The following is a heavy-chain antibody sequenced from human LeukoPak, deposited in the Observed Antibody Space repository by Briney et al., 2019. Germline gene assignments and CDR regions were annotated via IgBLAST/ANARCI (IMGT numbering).Heavy chain of an antibody. CDR2: IYYSGST. J-gene: IGHJ6*03. CDR1: GGSISSYY. Sequence: PSETLSLTCTVSGGSISSYYWSWIRQPPGKGLEWIGYIYYSGSTNYNPSLKSRVTISVDTSKNQFSLKLSSVTAADTAVYYCARNEGSSSKGYYYYYMDVWGKGTTVTVSS. V-gene: IGHV4-59*01. D-gene: IGHD6-6*01. CDR3: ARNEGSSSKGYYYYYMDV.